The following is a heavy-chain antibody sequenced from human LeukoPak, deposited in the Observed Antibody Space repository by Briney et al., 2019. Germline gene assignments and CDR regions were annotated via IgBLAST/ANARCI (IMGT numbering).Heavy chain of an antibody. CDR2: IYYSGST. CDR1: GGSISSYY. D-gene: IGHD4-23*01. V-gene: IGHV4-59*08. Sequence: SETLSLTCTVSGGSISSYYWSWIRQPPGKGLEWIGYIYYSGSTNYNPSLKSRVTISVDTSKNQFSLKLSSVTAADTAVYYCARVNVVTPWNWFDPWGQGTLVTVSS. CDR3: ARVNVVTPWNWFDP. J-gene: IGHJ5*02.